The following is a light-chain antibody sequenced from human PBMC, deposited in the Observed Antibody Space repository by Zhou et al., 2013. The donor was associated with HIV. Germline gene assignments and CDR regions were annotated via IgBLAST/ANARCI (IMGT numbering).Light chain of an antibody. CDR2: DTS. CDR3: QQYISPWT. CDR1: QSVSSSY. J-gene: IGKJ1*01. Sequence: EIVLTQSPGTLSLSPGERATLSCRASQSVSSSYLAWYQQKPGQAPRLLIYDTSTRATDIPDRFSGSGSGTDFILTISRLEPEDFAIYYCQQYISPWTFGQGTKVEIK. V-gene: IGKV3-20*01.